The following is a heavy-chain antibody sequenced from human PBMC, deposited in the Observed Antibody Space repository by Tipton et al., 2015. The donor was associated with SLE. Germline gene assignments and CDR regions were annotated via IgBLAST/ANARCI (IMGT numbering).Heavy chain of an antibody. Sequence: GLVKPSETLSLTCVVSEYSIRSGYYWGWIRQAPGKGLEWIGSIYHSGSTNYNPSLKSRVTISLDTSKNQFSLRLSSVTAADTAVYYCARWIRCTSCPYWYFDLWGRGTLVTVSS. CDR2: IYHSGST. CDR1: EYSIRSGYY. CDR3: ARWIRCTSCPYWYFDL. J-gene: IGHJ2*01. V-gene: IGHV4-38-2*01. D-gene: IGHD2-2*01.